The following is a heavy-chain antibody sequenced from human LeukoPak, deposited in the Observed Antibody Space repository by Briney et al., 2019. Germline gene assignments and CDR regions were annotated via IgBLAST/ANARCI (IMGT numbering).Heavy chain of an antibody. D-gene: IGHD5-24*01. V-gene: IGHV3-23*01. CDR1: GFTFSDSA. CDR2: ISGSGGST. Sequence: GGSLRLSCAASGFTFSDSAMNWVRQAPGKGLEWVSAISGSGGSTHYADSVKGRFTISRDNSNNTLFLHMNNLKPADAAIYYCAKGMTTIRRHFGKWGQGTLVTVSS. J-gene: IGHJ4*02. CDR3: AKGMTTIRRHFGK.